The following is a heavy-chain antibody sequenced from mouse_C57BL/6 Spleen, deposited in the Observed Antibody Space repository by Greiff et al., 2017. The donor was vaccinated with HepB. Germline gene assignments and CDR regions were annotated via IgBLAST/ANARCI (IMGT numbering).Heavy chain of an antibody. J-gene: IGHJ4*01. V-gene: IGHV1-80*01. CDR3: ARYYGSSPMDY. CDR2: IYPGDGDT. CDR1: GYAFSSYW. D-gene: IGHD1-1*01. Sequence: QVQLKESGAELVKPGASVKISCKASGYAFSSYWMNWVKQRPGKGLEWIGQIYPGDGDTNYNGKFKGKATLTADKSSSTAYMQLSSLTSEDSAVYFCARYYGSSPMDYWGQGTSVTVSS.